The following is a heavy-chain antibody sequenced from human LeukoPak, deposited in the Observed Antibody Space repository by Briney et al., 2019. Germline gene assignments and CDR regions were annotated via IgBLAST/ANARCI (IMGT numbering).Heavy chain of an antibody. CDR2: ITMNSVT. Sequence: PGGSLRLSCSASGISISDYGMSWVRQAPGKGLEWLSYITMNSVTLYAESVKGRFTTPRDNDKNSVYLQLNSLRDEDTAVYYCTRGRYQFLGPNDSWGQGSLVSVSS. V-gene: IGHV3-48*02. J-gene: IGHJ4*02. D-gene: IGHD1-20*01. CDR3: TRGRYQFLGPNDS. CDR1: GISISDYG.